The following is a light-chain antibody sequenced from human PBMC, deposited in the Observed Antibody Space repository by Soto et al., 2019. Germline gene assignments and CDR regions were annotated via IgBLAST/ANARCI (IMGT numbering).Light chain of an antibody. J-gene: IGLJ2*01. CDR1: SSDVGGYNY. Sequence: QSALTQPASVSGSPGQSITISCTGTSSDVGGYNYVSWYQQHPGKAPKLMIYDVSNRPSGVSNRFSGSKSGNTASLTISGPQDEDEADYYCSSYTSSSPLVVFGGGTKLTVL. CDR3: SSYTSSSPLVV. CDR2: DVS. V-gene: IGLV2-14*01.